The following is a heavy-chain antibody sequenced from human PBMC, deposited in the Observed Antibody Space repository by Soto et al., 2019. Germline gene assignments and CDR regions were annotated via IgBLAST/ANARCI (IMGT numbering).Heavy chain of an antibody. J-gene: IGHJ4*02. CDR3: ASQSSEWLLFAS. V-gene: IGHV3-48*01. CDR2: ISSSSSTI. D-gene: IGHD5-12*01. Sequence: GGSLRLSCAASGFTFSSYSMNWVRQAPGKGLEWVSYISSSSSTIYYADSVKGRFTISRDKAKNSLYLQMNSLRAEDTAVYYCASQSSEWLLFASWGQGTLVTVSS. CDR1: GFTFSSYS.